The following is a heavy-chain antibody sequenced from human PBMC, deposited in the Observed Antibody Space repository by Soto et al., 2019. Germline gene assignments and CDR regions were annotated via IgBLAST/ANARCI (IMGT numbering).Heavy chain of an antibody. CDR2: VSGSGDSGTGDRT. J-gene: IGHJ4*02. CDR1: GFTFSDAW. CDR3: AKDEKGVIADYFDC. V-gene: IGHV3-23*01. D-gene: IGHD3-10*01. Sequence: PGGSLRLSCAASGFTFSDAWMSWVRQAPGKGLEWVSGVSGSGDSGTGDRTYYADSVKGRFTISRDNSKNTLYLQMNSLRAEDTAVYYCAKDEKGVIADYFDCWGQGTLVTVSS.